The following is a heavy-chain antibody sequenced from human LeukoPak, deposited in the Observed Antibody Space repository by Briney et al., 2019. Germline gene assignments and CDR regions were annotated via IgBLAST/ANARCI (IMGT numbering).Heavy chain of an antibody. CDR1: GFTFSSYA. CDR2: ISGSGDNT. J-gene: IGHJ4*02. D-gene: IGHD3-22*01. Sequence: GGSLRLSCAASGFTFSSYAMSWVRQAPGKGVEWVSGISGSGDNTYYADSVKGRFTISRDNSKNTLYVQVNSLGTEDTAAYYCAKGSYYDSSGSFYFDYWGQGTLVTVFS. CDR3: AKGSYYDSSGSFYFDY. V-gene: IGHV3-23*01.